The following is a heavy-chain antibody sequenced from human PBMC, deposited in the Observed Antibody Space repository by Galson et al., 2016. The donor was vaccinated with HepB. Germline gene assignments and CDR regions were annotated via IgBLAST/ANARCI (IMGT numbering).Heavy chain of an antibody. D-gene: IGHD6-6*01. J-gene: IGHJ4*02. CDR3: AAAHRSSSMSWTPPLDY. Sequence: SVKVSCKVDGYIPTKMSIHWVRQAPGKGLEWMGRLHPEDGETVYAPRFPGKVSMTVAMPEDSSSDTTFMELISLTSDDTAIYYCAAAHRSSSMSWTPPLDYWGQGSLVTVSS. CDR1: GYIPTKMS. V-gene: IGHV1-24*01. CDR2: LHPEDGET.